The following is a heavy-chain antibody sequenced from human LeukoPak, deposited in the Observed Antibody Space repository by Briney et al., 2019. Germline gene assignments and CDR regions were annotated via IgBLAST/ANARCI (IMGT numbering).Heavy chain of an antibody. D-gene: IGHD6-19*01. CDR1: GGSISSGGYY. J-gene: IGHJ5*02. V-gene: IGHV4-31*03. Sequence: MSSQTLSLTCTVSGGSISSGGYYWSWIRQHPGKGLEWIGYIYYSGSTYYNPSLKSRVTISVDTSKNQFSLKLSSVTAADTAVYYCARAAEQWLVRPICWFDPWGQGTLVTVSS. CDR2: IYYSGST. CDR3: ARAAEQWLVRPICWFDP.